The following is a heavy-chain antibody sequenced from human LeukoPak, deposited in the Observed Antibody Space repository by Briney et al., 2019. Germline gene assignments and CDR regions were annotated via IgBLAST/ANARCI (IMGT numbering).Heavy chain of an antibody. Sequence: SETLSLTCTVSGGSISSSSYYWGWIRQPPGKGLEWIGSIYYSGSTYYNPSLKSRVTISVDTSKNQFSLKLSSVTAADTAVYYWAGDERTIFGVVWEYYFDYWGQGTLVTVSS. CDR1: GGSISSSSYY. CDR3: AGDERTIFGVVWEYYFDY. J-gene: IGHJ4*02. D-gene: IGHD3-3*01. V-gene: IGHV4-39*07. CDR2: IYYSGST.